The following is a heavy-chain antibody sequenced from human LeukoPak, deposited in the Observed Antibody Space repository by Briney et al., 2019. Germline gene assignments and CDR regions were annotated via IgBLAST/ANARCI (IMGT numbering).Heavy chain of an antibody. D-gene: IGHD2-2*01. J-gene: IGHJ2*01. CDR3: AKDRTVVPLAYWYFDL. CDR1: GFTFSSHA. CDR2: IYGGGDST. V-gene: IGHV3-23*01. Sequence: GGSLRLSCAASGFTFSSHAMTWFRQGPGKGLEWVSSIYGGGDSTFYADSVNVRFTISRDNSKYTLDLQMNSLRVEDSGMYYCAKDRTVVPLAYWYFDLWGRGTLVTVSS.